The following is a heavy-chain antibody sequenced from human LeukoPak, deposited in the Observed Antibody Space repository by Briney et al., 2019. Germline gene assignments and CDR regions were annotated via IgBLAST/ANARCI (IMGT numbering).Heavy chain of an antibody. CDR3: AKDLKKIADYYFDC. D-gene: IGHD4/OR15-4a*01. J-gene: IGHJ4*02. Sequence: GRSLGLSCAASGFTFSTFAMHWVRQAPGKGLEWVTVISSDGRDKHYVDSVKGRFTISRDNSKNTLYLQMNSLRAEDTAVYYCAKDLKKIADYYFDCWGQGTLVTVSS. CDR2: ISSDGRDK. CDR1: GFTFSTFA. V-gene: IGHV3-30*18.